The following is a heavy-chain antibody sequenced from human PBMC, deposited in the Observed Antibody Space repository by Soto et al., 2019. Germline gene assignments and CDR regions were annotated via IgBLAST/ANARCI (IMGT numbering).Heavy chain of an antibody. Sequence: QVQLVESGGGVVQPGRSLRLSCAASGFTFSSYGMHWVSQAPGKGLEWVAVISYDGSNKYYADSVKGRFTISRDNSKNTLYLQMNSLRAEDTAVYYCAKPTKGFHSPYYFDYWGQGTLVTVSS. V-gene: IGHV3-30*18. J-gene: IGHJ4*02. CDR1: GFTFSSYG. CDR3: AKPTKGFHSPYYFDY. CDR2: ISYDGSNK. D-gene: IGHD3-10*01.